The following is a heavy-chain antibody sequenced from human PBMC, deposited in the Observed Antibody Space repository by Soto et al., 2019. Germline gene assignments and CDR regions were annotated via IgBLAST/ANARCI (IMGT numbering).Heavy chain of an antibody. CDR1: GYIFTDYW. D-gene: IGHD4-17*01. CDR3: ARKYGDLYYFDY. J-gene: IGHJ4*02. V-gene: IGHV5-51*03. Sequence: EVHLVQSGAEVKKPGDSLKISCQASGYIFTDYWIGWVRQMPGKGLEWMGSIFPGDFDTRYIPSFQGQVTISADKSTNTAYLQWRSLKASDTAMYYCARKYGDLYYFDYWGLGTLVTVSS. CDR2: IFPGDFDT.